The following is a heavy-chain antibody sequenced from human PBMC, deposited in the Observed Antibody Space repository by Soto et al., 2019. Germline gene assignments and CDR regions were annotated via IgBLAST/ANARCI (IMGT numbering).Heavy chain of an antibody. CDR3: VKDVLPVGADY. Sequence: EVKLVESGGGLVQPGRSLRLSCVASGFTSDDYAMHWVRQAPGKGLEWVSGIYWNSNRIDYGDSVKGRFTVSRDNAKNSLYLQMNSLRPEDTAIYYCVKDVLPVGADYWGQGTLVTVSS. CDR2: IYWNSNRI. J-gene: IGHJ4*02. CDR1: GFTSDDYA. D-gene: IGHD3-16*01. V-gene: IGHV3-9*02.